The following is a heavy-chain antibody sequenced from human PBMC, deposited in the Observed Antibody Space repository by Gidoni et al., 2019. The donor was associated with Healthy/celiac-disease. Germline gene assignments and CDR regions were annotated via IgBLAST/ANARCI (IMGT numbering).Heavy chain of an antibody. V-gene: IGHV3-23*01. D-gene: IGHD3-3*01. CDR2: ISGSGGST. CDR1: GFPSSRHA. J-gene: IGHJ5*02. CDR3: AKESGGRSTIFGVVIIS. Sequence: EVQLLESGGGLVQPGRALRLPWAPSGFPSSRHAMSWVRQAPGKGLEWVSAISGSGGSTYYADSVKGRFTISRDNSKNTLYLQMNSLRAEDTAVYYCAKESGGRSTIFGVVIISWGQGTLVTVSS.